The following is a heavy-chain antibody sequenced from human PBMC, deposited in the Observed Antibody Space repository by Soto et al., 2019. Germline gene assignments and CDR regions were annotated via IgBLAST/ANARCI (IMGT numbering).Heavy chain of an antibody. Sequence: QVQLVQSGAEVKKPGSSVKVSCKASGGTFSSYAISGVRQAPGQGLAWMGGIIPICGTANYAQKFQGRVTITADESTSTAYMELSSLRSEDTAVYYCAREVRVAGRGPLFDYWGRGTLVTVSA. J-gene: IGHJ4*02. CDR1: GGTFSSYA. CDR3: AREVRVAGRGPLFDY. CDR2: IIPICGTA. V-gene: IGHV1-69*01. D-gene: IGHD3-10*01.